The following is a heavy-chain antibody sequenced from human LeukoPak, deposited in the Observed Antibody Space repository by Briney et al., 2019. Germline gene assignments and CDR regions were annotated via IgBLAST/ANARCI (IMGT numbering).Heavy chain of an antibody. CDR3: ARAYYDILTGYGPDAFDI. D-gene: IGHD3-9*01. J-gene: IGHJ3*02. CDR2: IYYSGST. Sequence: SETLSLTCTVSGGSTSSGDYYWSWIRQPPGKGLEWIGYIYYSGSTYYNPSLKSRVTISVDTSKNQFSLKLSSVTAADTAVYYCARAYYDILTGYGPDAFDIWGQGTMVTVSS. V-gene: IGHV4-30-4*01. CDR1: GGSTSSGDYY.